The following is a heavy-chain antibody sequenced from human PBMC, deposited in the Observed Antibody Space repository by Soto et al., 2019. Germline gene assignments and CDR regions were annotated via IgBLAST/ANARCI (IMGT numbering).Heavy chain of an antibody. J-gene: IGHJ4*02. V-gene: IGHV4-31*03. Sequence: SETLSLTCTVSGGSITRSDHYWGWIRQLPGKGLEWIGYVYYSGTAYYNPSLESRVTISVDTSKTRFSLRLNSVPAADSAVYFCARSLDSWGQGTQVTVSS. CDR3: ARSLDS. CDR1: GGSITRSDHY. CDR2: VYYSGTA.